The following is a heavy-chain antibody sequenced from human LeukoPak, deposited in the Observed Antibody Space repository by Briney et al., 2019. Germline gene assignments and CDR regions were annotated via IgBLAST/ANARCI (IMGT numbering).Heavy chain of an antibody. CDR1: GFTFSSYG. Sequence: PGGSLRLSCAASGFTFSSYGMHWVRQAPGKGLEWVAVIWYDGGNKYYAGSVKGQFTISRDNSKNTLYLQMNSLRAEDTAVYYCAREDYGDYVFDYWGQGTLVTVSS. V-gene: IGHV3-33*01. CDR3: AREDYGDYVFDY. D-gene: IGHD4-17*01. J-gene: IGHJ4*02. CDR2: IWYDGGNK.